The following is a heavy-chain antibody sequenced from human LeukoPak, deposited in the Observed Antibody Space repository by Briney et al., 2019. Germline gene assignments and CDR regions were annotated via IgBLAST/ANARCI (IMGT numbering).Heavy chain of an antibody. D-gene: IGHD2-8*01. CDR3: ARDSVYATNYFDP. CDR1: GDSISSSY. CDR2: ISYTGNT. V-gene: IGHV4-59*01. Sequence: SETLSLTCTVSGDSISSSYWNWIRQPPGKGLEWIGYISYTGNTNYNPSLKSRVTMSVDMSKNLFSLKPRSVTAADTAVYYCARDSVYATNYFDPWGQGALVTVSS. J-gene: IGHJ5*02.